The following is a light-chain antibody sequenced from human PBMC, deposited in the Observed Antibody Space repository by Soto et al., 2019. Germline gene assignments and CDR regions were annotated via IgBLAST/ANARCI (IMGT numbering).Light chain of an antibody. V-gene: IGKV3-20*01. J-gene: IGKJ1*01. Sequence: EIVLTQSRGTLSLSPGERATLSCRAIQSVSSNYLAWYQQKPGQAPRLLIYGASSRATGIPDRFSGSGSGTDFTLTIRRLEPEDFAVYYCQQYGSSYPWTFGQGTKVDIK. CDR3: QQYGSSYPWT. CDR2: GAS. CDR1: QSVSSNY.